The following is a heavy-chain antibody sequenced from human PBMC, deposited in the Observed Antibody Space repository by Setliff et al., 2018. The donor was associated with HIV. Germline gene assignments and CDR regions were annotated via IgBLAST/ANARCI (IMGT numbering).Heavy chain of an antibody. CDR1: GFTFNSYD. J-gene: IGHJ4*02. CDR2: IATAGDT. D-gene: IGHD3-10*01. V-gene: IGHV3-13*01. CDR3: ARGRVRGVLDY. Sequence: GGSLRLSCVASGFTFNSYDMHWVSQVTWKGLEWVSGIATAGDTYYPDSVKGRFTIARENGKNSVYLQMNSLRDGDTAVYYCARGRVRGVLDYWGQGTLVTVSS.